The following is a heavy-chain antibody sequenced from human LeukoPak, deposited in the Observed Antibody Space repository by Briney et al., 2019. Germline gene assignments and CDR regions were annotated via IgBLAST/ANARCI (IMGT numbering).Heavy chain of an antibody. D-gene: IGHD3-9*01. CDR1: GGSISSYY. V-gene: IGHV4-59*08. CDR2: IYYSGST. J-gene: IGHJ3*02. Sequence: SETLSLTCTVSGGSISSYYWSWIRQPPGKGLEWIGYIYYSGSTNYNPSLKSRVTISVDTSKNQFSLKLSSVTAADTAVYYCARAYYDISTLCDAFDIWGQGTMVTVSS. CDR3: ARAYYDISTLCDAFDI.